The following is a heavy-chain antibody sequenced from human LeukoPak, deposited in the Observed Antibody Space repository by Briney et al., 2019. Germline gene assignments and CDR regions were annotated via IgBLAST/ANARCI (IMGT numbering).Heavy chain of an antibody. D-gene: IGHD2-8*01. CDR3: ARLHGHGFDP. CDR1: GFIFSSYS. V-gene: IGHV3-21*06. J-gene: IGHJ5*02. CDR2: ITGSTKYI. Sequence: GGSLRLSCAAPGFIFSSYSMNWVRQAPGKGLEWVSAITGSTKYIPSNIYYADAVQGRFTISRDDAKNLVYLQMNSLRAEDTAVYYCARLHGHGFDPWGQGTLVTVSS.